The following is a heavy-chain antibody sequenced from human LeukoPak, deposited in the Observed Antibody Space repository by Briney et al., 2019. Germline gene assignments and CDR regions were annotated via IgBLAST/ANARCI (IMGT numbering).Heavy chain of an antibody. CDR1: GDSIRSYY. CDR3: ARHLRSFPDY. J-gene: IGHJ4*02. CDR2: IYYSGTT. Sequence: SETLSHTCTFSGDSIRSYYWSWIRQPPGKGLEWLGYIYYSGTTNYNPSLKSRLTMSLDTSKKHLSLRLTSVSAADTAVYYCARHLRSFPDYWGQGTLVTVSS. V-gene: IGHV4-59*08. D-gene: IGHD3-3*02.